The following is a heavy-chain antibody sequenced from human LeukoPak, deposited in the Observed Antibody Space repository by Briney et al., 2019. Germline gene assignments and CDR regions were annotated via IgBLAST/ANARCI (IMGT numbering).Heavy chain of an antibody. V-gene: IGHV1-46*01. D-gene: IGHD3-22*01. CDR2: INPSGDSA. Sequence: ASVKVSCKASGYTFSSYGITWVRQAPGQGLEWMGIINPSGDSANYAQKFQGRVTITRDTSTSTVYMELNSLRSDDAAVYYCAKDNSHSDSGTYYWWFAPWGQGTLVTVSS. CDR1: GYTFSSYG. J-gene: IGHJ5*02. CDR3: AKDNSHSDSGTYYWWFAP.